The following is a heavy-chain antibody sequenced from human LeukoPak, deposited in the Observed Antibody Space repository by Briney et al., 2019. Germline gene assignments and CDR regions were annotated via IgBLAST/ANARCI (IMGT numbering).Heavy chain of an antibody. CDR3: ARDPRGGTSRDNWFDP. V-gene: IGHV4-31*03. Sequence: PSQTLSLTCTVSGGSISSGGYYWSWIRQHPGKGLEWIGYIYYSGSTNYNPSLKSRVTISVDTSKNQFSLKLNSVTAADTAVYYCARDPRGGTSRDNWFDPWGQGTVVTVSS. CDR1: GGSISSGGYY. J-gene: IGHJ5*02. CDR2: IYYSGST. D-gene: IGHD1-1*01.